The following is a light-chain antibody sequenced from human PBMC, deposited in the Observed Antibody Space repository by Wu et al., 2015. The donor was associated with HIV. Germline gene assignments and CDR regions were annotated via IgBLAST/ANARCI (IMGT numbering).Light chain of an antibody. CDR1: RNINTW. V-gene: IGKV1-5*03. CDR2: QAS. Sequence: IQLTQSPSTLSASVGDRVTITCRASRNINTWLAWYQQKPGTAPKLLIYQASALENGVPSRFSGSGSGTEFTLTISSLQPDDFATYYCQQYNSFWTFGQGTKVEIK. J-gene: IGKJ1*01. CDR3: QQYNSFWT.